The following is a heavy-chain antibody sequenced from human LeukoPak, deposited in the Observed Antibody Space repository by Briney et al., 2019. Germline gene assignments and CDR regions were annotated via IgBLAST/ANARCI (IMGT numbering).Heavy chain of an antibody. Sequence: KSSETLSLTCTVSGGSISSGGYYWSWIRQHPGKGRGGMGNIYYSGSTYYNPSLKSRVTISVDTSKNQFSLKLSSVTAADTAVYYCARDHPDYDSSGYQQRGAFDIWGQGTMVTVSS. CDR1: GGSISSGGYY. CDR3: ARDHPDYDSSGYQQRGAFDI. CDR2: IYYSGST. D-gene: IGHD3-22*01. J-gene: IGHJ3*02. V-gene: IGHV4-31*03.